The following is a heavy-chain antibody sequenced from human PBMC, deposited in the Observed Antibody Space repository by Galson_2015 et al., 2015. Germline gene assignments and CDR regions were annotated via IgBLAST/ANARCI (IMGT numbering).Heavy chain of an antibody. V-gene: IGHV3-21*01. CDR3: ARENGMVIYYYYGMDV. J-gene: IGHJ6*02. CDR1: GFTFSSYS. CDR2: ICSSSSYI. D-gene: IGHD3-3*01. Sequence: SLRLSCAASGFTFSSYSMNWVRQAPGKGLEWVSSICSSSSYIYYADSVKGRFTISRDNAKNSLYLQMNSLRAEDTAVYYCARENGMVIYYYYGMDVWGQGTTVTVSS.